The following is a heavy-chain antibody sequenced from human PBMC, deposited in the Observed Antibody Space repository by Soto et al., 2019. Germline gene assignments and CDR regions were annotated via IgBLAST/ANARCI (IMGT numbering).Heavy chain of an antibody. CDR3: ARGDVRVVASFDP. Sequence: ASVKVSCKASGYTFTDYYIHWVRQAPGQGLEWMGWINPNSGGTNYAQKFQGRVTMTRDTSISTAYMELSRLISDDTAVYYCARGDVRVVASFDPWGQGALVTVSS. V-gene: IGHV1-2*02. D-gene: IGHD2-15*01. CDR2: INPNSGGT. CDR1: GYTFTDYY. J-gene: IGHJ5*02.